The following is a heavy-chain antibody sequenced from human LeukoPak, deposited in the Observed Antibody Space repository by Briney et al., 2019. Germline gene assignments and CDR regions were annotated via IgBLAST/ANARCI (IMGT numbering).Heavy chain of an antibody. CDR1: GGSMSSGYY. CDR3: ARVDYYDSSGYEGDAFDI. J-gene: IGHJ3*02. V-gene: IGHV4-38-2*02. D-gene: IGHD3-22*01. CDR2: IYHSGST. Sequence: PSETLSLTCTVSGGSMSSGYYWGWIRQPPGKGLEWIGRIYHSGSTYYNPSVKTLDNISVDSSKNQVSLKLSSVTAGDTAVYYCARVDYYDSSGYEGDAFDIWGQGTMVTVSS.